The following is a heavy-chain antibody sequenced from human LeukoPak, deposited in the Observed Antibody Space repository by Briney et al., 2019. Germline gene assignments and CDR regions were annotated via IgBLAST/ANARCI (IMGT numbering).Heavy chain of an antibody. CDR3: ARRIDAFDI. J-gene: IGHJ3*02. CDR2: INHSGST. CDR1: GGSFSGYY. V-gene: IGHV4-34*01. Sequence: SETLSLTCAVYGGSFSGYYWSWIRQPPGKGLEWIGEINHSGSTNYNPSLKSRVTISVDTSKNQFSLKLSSVTAVDTAVYYCARRIDAFDIWGQGTMVTVSS.